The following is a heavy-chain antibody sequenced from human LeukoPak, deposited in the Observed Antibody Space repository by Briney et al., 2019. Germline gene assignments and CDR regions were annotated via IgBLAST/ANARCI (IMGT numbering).Heavy chain of an antibody. CDR1: GFRFSTYW. J-gene: IGHJ5*02. D-gene: IGHD3-3*01. Sequence: GGPLGLSCAAAGFRFSTYWMSWVRQAPGKGLEWVANIKQDGSEKYYVDSVKDRFTISRDNAKNSLYLQMNSLRAEDTAVYYCARRGYYEFWSGYFQRFEGWFDPWGQGTLVTVSS. CDR2: IKQDGSEK. CDR3: ARRGYYEFWSGYFQRFEGWFDP. V-gene: IGHV3-7*01.